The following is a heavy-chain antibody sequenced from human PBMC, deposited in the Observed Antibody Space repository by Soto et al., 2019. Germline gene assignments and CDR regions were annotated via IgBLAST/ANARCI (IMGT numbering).Heavy chain of an antibody. V-gene: IGHV4-31*03. CDR3: ARDLGCSSTSCYFNWFEP. J-gene: IGHJ5*02. CDR2: IYYSGST. D-gene: IGHD2-2*01. Sequence: PSDTLPLHCTFSGLSISSGGYYWSCLRQHAGKVLEWIGYIYYSGSTYYNPSLKSRVTISVDTSKNQFSLKLSSVTAADTAVYYCARDLGCSSTSCYFNWFEPWGKETLVTVYS. CDR1: GLSISSGGYY.